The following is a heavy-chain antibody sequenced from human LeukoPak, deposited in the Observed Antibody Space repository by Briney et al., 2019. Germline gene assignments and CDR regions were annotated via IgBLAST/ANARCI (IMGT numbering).Heavy chain of an antibody. CDR2: ISAYNGNT. J-gene: IGHJ4*02. V-gene: IGHV1-18*01. CDR1: GYTFTSYG. D-gene: IGHD4-23*01. CDR3: ARWIDYGGTTGVDY. Sequence: ASVKVSCKASGYTFTSYGISWVRQAPGQGLEWMGWISAYNGNTNYAQKLQGRVTMTTDTSTSTAYMELRSLRSDDTAVYYRARWIDYGGTTGVDYWGQGTLVTVSS.